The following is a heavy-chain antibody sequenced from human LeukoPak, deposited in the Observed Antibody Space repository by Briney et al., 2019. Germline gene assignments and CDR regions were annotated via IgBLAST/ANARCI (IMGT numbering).Heavy chain of an antibody. V-gene: IGHV1-2*02. CDR2: INPNTGAT. CDR3: ARVLRYDDSSGYYAY. Sequence: ASVKVSCKASGYTFTGYYVHWVRQAPGQGLEWMGWINPNTGATNYAQALRGRVTMTRDTSITIFYMELSSLRTDDTAVYYCARVLRYDDSSGYYAYWGQGTLLTVSS. CDR1: GYTFTGYY. D-gene: IGHD3-22*01. J-gene: IGHJ4*02.